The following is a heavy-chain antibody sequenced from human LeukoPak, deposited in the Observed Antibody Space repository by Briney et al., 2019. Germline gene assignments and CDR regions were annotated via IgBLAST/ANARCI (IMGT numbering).Heavy chain of an antibody. J-gene: IGHJ4*02. Sequence: SGPTLVYPTPTLTLTCTFSGFSLRTSGVGVGWIRQPPAKALEWLALIYLNDDKRYSPSLKSSLTITKDTSKNQVVLTMTNMDPVDTATYYCAHRPNGSGSRHFDYWGQGTLVTVSS. D-gene: IGHD3-10*01. CDR1: GFSLRTSGVG. CDR3: AHRPNGSGSRHFDY. V-gene: IGHV2-5*01. CDR2: IYLNDDK.